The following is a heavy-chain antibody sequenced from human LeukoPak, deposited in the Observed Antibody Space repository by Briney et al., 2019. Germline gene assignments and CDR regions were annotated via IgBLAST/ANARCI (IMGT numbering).Heavy chain of an antibody. CDR1: GYTFTGDW. V-gene: IGHV5-51*01. Sequence: GESLKISCKASGYTFTGDWIGWVRQMPGKGLEWMGIIYPGDSDTKYNAPFQGQVTISADKSISTAYLQWGSLKASDTATYCCARPALYCSSTVCPPYMDVWGKGTTVTVSS. CDR3: ARPALYCSSTVCPPYMDV. CDR2: IYPGDSDT. D-gene: IGHD2-2*01. J-gene: IGHJ6*03.